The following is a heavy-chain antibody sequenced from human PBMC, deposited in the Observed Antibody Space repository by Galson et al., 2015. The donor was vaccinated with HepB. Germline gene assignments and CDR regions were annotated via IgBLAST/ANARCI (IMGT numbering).Heavy chain of an antibody. CDR1: GYTFTGYY. CDR2: INPNSGGT. Sequence: SVKVSCKASGYTFTGYYMHWVRQAPGQGLEWMGWINPNSGGTNYAQKFQGRVTMTRDTSISTAYMELSRLRSDDTAVYYCARRRGVGARGCAFDIWGQGTMVTVSS. J-gene: IGHJ3*02. V-gene: IGHV1-2*02. CDR3: ARRRGVGARGCAFDI. D-gene: IGHD1-26*01.